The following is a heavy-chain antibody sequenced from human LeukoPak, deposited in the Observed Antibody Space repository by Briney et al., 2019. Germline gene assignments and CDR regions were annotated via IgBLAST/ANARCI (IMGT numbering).Heavy chain of an antibody. Sequence: YETLSLICAVDVGSLRCFYWSWVRQTPRKGLEWIGDINLTGYTNYNPSLTDYNPSLKSRVSISVDSFNNELSLKVSSLTAADTGVYYCARVRHDPLEYGYYMDVWGKGTTVTVSS. CDR3: ARVRHDPLEYGYYMDV. D-gene: IGHD3-3*01. V-gene: IGHV4-34*01. CDR2: INLTGYT. J-gene: IGHJ6*03. CDR1: VGSLRCFY.